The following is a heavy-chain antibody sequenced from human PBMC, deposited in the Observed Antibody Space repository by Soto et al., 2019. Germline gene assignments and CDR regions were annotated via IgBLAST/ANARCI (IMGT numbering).Heavy chain of an antibody. Sequence: SLTCSVSGGSISSSSYFWGWIRQPPGKGLEWIGYIYYSGSTYYNPSLKSRVTISLDTSKNQFSLRLSSVTAADTAVYYCARSVFPWGQGTLVTVSS. V-gene: IGHV4-31*03. CDR3: ARSVFP. CDR2: IYYSGST. J-gene: IGHJ5*02. CDR1: GGSISSSSYF.